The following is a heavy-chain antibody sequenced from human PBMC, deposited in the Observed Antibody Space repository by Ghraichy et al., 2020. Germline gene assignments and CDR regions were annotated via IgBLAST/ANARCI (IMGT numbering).Heavy chain of an antibody. J-gene: IGHJ4*02. CDR2: ISSSSSYI. CDR3: ARDPLATTVPEYYFDY. V-gene: IGHV3-21*01. CDR1: GFTFSSYS. D-gene: IGHD4-11*01. Sequence: GGSLRLSCAASGFTFSSYSMNWVRQAPGKGLEWVSFISSSSSYIYYADSVKGRFTISRDNAKNSLYPQMNSLRAEDTAVYYCARDPLATTVPEYYFDYWGQGTLVTVSS.